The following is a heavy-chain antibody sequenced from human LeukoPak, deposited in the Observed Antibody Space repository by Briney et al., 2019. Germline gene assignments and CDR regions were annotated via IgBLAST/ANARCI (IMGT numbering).Heavy chain of an antibody. Sequence: GGSLRLSCAASGFTFSSYGMHWVRQAPGKGLEWVAVIWYDGSNKYYADSVKGRFTISRDNSKNTLYLQMNSLRAEDTAVYYCARDEAERSGFPDYWGQGTLVTVSS. J-gene: IGHJ4*02. D-gene: IGHD3-22*01. V-gene: IGHV3-33*01. CDR3: ARDEAERSGFPDY. CDR1: GFTFSSYG. CDR2: IWYDGSNK.